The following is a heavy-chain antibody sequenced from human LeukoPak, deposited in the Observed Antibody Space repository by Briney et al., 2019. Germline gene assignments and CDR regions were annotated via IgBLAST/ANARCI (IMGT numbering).Heavy chain of an antibody. J-gene: IGHJ4*02. CDR3: ARHSGTYMDY. D-gene: IGHD1-26*01. CDR1: DGSISGSY. CDR2: IYYSGRT. Sequence: SETLSLTCTVSDGSISGSYWNWIRQPPGKGLEWIGNIYYSGRTNYNPSLKSRVTISVDTSKNQVSLKLTSVTAADTAVYYCARHSGTYMDYGGQGTLVTVSS. V-gene: IGHV4-59*08.